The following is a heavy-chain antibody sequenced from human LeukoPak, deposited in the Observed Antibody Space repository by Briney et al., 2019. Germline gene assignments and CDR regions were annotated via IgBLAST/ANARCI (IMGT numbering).Heavy chain of an antibody. Sequence: SVKVSCKASGGTFSSYAISWVRQAPGQGLEWMGGIIPIFGTANYAQKFQGRVTITADESTSTAYMGLSSLRSEDTAVYYCARDVTSSGKGLDYWGQGTLVTVSS. CDR3: ARDVTSSGKGLDY. V-gene: IGHV1-69*13. CDR1: GGTFSSYA. D-gene: IGHD3-10*01. J-gene: IGHJ4*02. CDR2: IIPIFGTA.